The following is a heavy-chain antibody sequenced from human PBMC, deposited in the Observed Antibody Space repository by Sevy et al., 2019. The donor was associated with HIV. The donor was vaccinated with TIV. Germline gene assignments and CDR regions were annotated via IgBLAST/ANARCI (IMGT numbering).Heavy chain of an antibody. Sequence: ASVKVSCKASGGTFSSYAISWVRQAPGQGLEWMGGTIPIFGTANYAQKFQGRVTITADESTSTAYMELSSLRSEDTAVYYCARVSCSSTSCHRYYSMDVWGQGTTVTVSS. J-gene: IGHJ6*02. CDR1: GGTFSSYA. CDR2: TIPIFGTA. CDR3: ARVSCSSTSCHRYYSMDV. V-gene: IGHV1-69*13. D-gene: IGHD2-2*01.